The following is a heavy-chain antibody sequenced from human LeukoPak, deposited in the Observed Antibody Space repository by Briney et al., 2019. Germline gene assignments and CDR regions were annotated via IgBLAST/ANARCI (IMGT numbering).Heavy chain of an antibody. Sequence: SQTLSLTCTVSGGSISSGGYYWSWIRQPPGKGLEWIGYIYHSGSTYYNPSLKSRVTISVDRSKNQFSLKLSSVTAADTAVYYCARSTVTTGDAFDIWGQGTMVTVSS. CDR3: ARSTVTTGDAFDI. V-gene: IGHV4-30-2*01. CDR2: IYHSGST. J-gene: IGHJ3*02. CDR1: GGSISSGGYY. D-gene: IGHD4-17*01.